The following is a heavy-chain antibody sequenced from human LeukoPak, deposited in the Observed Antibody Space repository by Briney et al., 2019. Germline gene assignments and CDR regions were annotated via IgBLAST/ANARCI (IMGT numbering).Heavy chain of an antibody. D-gene: IGHD3-16*01. Sequence: SQTLSPTCIVSGGSISNDGYYWSWIRQHPGKGLEWLGHIYYSGSTYYNPSLESRVPLTVDTSKTQSSQRLSCATAADTAVYYCARDLTGDQFFDPWGQGTLVTVSS. CDR3: ARDLTGDQFFDP. J-gene: IGHJ5*02. V-gene: IGHV4-31*03. CDR1: GGSISNDGYY. CDR2: IYYSGST.